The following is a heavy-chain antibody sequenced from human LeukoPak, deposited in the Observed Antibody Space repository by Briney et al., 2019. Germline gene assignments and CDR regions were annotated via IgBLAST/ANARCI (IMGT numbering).Heavy chain of an antibody. D-gene: IGHD2-2*01. J-gene: IGHJ6*04. CDR3: ARSSASIVVVPAAMHYYYGMDV. CDR1: GRTFTTYA. V-gene: IGHV1-69*13. Sequence: GASVRVSCKASGRTFTTYAISGVRQAPGQGLKWMGGILPIFGTANYQHKLQRRVTVTADEPTSTAYMEMSSLRSEDTAAYYCARSSASIVVVPAAMHYYYGMDVWGKGTTVTVSS. CDR2: ILPIFGTA.